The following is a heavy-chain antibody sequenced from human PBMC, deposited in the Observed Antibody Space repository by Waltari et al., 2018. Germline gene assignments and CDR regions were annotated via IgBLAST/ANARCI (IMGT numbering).Heavy chain of an antibody. D-gene: IGHD3-10*01. CDR2: ISYDGSQK. V-gene: IGHV3-30*18. J-gene: IGHJ5*02. Sequence: QMEVVESGGGVVHVGGSLRLSCVASGFVCRHYGLHWVRQAPGKGLEWVAIISYDGSQKYYVESVKGRFTISRDDSKNTMYLQMSSLRVEDTAVYFCAKDDSGAELDPWGQGTLVTVSS. CDR3: AKDDSGAELDP. CDR1: GFVCRHYG.